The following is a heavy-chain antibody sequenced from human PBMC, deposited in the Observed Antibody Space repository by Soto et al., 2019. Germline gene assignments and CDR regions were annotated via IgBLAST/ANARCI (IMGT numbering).Heavy chain of an antibody. V-gene: IGHV4-31*03. J-gene: IGHJ5*02. CDR3: ARGVEYPEVLWFGEVGHNWFDP. CDR2: IYYSGST. Sequence: QVQLQESGPGLVKPSQTLSLTCTVSGGSISSGGYYWSWIRQRPGKGLEWIGYIYYSGSTYYNPSLKSRVTISVDTSKNQFSLKLSSVTAADTAVYYCARGVEYPEVLWFGEVGHNWFDPWGQGTLVTVSS. CDR1: GGSISSGGYY. D-gene: IGHD3-10*01.